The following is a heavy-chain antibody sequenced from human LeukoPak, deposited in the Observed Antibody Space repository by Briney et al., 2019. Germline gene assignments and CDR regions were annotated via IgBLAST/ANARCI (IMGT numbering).Heavy chain of an antibody. Sequence: SETLSLTCTVSGGSVSSGSYYWSWIRQPPGKGLEWIGYIYYSGSTNYNPSLKSRVTISVDTSKNQFSLKLSSVTAADTAVYYCAREYSNWYFDYWGQGTLVTVSS. CDR1: GGSVSSGSYY. V-gene: IGHV4-61*01. CDR3: AREYSNWYFDY. D-gene: IGHD4-11*01. CDR2: IYYSGST. J-gene: IGHJ4*02.